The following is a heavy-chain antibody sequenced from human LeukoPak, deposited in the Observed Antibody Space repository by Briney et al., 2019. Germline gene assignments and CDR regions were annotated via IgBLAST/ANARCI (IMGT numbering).Heavy chain of an antibody. J-gene: IGHJ3*02. CDR3: ARDRVRRLHQLPDAFDI. CDR2: ISAYNGNT. Sequence: GASVKVSCKASGYTFTSYGISWVRQAPGQGLEWMGWISAYNGNTNYAQKLQGRVTMTTDTSASTAYMELRSLRSDDTAVYYCARDRVRRLHQLPDAFDIWGQGTTVTVSS. V-gene: IGHV1-18*01. D-gene: IGHD2-2*01. CDR1: GYTFTSYG.